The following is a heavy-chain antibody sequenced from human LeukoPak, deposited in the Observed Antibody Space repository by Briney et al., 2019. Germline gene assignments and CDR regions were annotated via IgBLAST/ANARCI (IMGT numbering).Heavy chain of an antibody. J-gene: IGHJ4*02. CDR1: GYTFTSYG. D-gene: IGHD6-19*01. Sequence: PAASVKVSCKASGYTFTSYGISWVRQAPGQGLEWMGWIIAYNGDTNYAQRLQGRVTMTTDTSTSTAYMELRSLRSDDTAVYYCARADIRAIASSGWYGFDYWGQGTLVTVSS. CDR3: ARADIRAIASSGWYGFDY. V-gene: IGHV1-18*01. CDR2: IIAYNGDT.